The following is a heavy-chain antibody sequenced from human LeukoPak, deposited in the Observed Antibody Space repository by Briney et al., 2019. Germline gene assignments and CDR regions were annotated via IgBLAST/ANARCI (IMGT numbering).Heavy chain of an antibody. CDR3: AKRKYYYDSSGYEVLDY. V-gene: IGHV3-30*18. CDR1: GYTFTGYY. J-gene: IGHJ4*02. Sequence: SCKASGYTFTGYYMHWVRQAPGKGLEWVAVISYDGSNKYYADSVKGRFTISRDNSKNTLYLQMNSLRAEGTAVYYCAKRKYYYDSSGYEVLDYWGQGTLVTVSS. D-gene: IGHD3-22*01. CDR2: ISYDGSNK.